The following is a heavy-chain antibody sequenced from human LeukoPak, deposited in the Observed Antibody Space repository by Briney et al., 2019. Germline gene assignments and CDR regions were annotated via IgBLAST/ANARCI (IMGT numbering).Heavy chain of an antibody. CDR3: ARGGANNWFDS. CDR2: ISTSSSYI. J-gene: IGHJ5*01. V-gene: IGHV3-21*01. D-gene: IGHD1-26*01. Sequence: GGSLRLSCSASGFPFSAYSMNWVRQAPGKGLEWVSSISTSSSYINYADSVKGRFTISRDDAKSSLYLQMNSLRAEDTAVYFCARGGANNWFDSWGQGTLVTVSS. CDR1: GFPFSAYS.